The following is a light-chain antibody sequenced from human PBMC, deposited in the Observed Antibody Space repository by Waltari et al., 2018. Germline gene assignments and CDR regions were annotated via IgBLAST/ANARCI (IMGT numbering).Light chain of an antibody. J-gene: IGKJ4*01. CDR3: QQYNNWPPLT. Sequence: DIVLTQSPGTLSLSPGERVTLSCRASQSLSSDYLAWYQQKPGQAPRLLIYGASTRDTGIPDRFSGSGSGTDFTLTISRLEPEDFAVYCCQQYNNWPPLTFGGGTKVEIK. V-gene: IGKV3-20*01. CDR1: QSLSSDY. CDR2: GAS.